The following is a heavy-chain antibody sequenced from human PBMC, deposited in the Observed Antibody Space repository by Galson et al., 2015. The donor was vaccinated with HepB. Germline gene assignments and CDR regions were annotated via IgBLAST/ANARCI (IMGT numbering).Heavy chain of an antibody. CDR2: ISAYNGNT. J-gene: IGHJ3*02. CDR3: ARDRRYRGSYFGGPHDAFDI. V-gene: IGHV1-18*04. Sequence: SVKVSCKASGYTFTSYGISWVRQAPGQGLEWMGWISAYNGNTNYAQKLQGRVTMTTDTSTSTAYMELRSLRSDDTAVYYCARDRRYRGSYFGGPHDAFDIWGQGTMVTVSS. D-gene: IGHD1-26*01. CDR1: GYTFTSYG.